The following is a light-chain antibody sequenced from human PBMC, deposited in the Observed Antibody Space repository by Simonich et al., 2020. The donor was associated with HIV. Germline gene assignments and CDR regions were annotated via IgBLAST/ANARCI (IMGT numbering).Light chain of an antibody. Sequence: DIQMTQSPSTLSASVGDRVTITCRASQNIDSWLAWYQQYPGKAPKLLIYKASSLESGVPSRFSGSGSGTEFTLTISSLQPDDFATYYCLQYNGFFLFTFGQGTKLESK. J-gene: IGKJ2*01. V-gene: IGKV1-5*03. CDR2: KAS. CDR3: LQYNGFFLFT. CDR1: QNIDSW.